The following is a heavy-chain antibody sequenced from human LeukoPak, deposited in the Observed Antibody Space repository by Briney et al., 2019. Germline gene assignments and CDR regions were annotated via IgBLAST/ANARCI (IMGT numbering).Heavy chain of an antibody. CDR1: GGSISSSSYY. J-gene: IGHJ4*02. V-gene: IGHV4-39*01. D-gene: IGHD2-2*01. CDR3: ARHKSTSCLFDY. Sequence: PSETLSLTCTVSGGSISSSSYYWGWIRQPPGKGLEWIGSIYYSGSTYYNPSLKSRVTISVDTSKNQFSLKLSSVTAADTAVYYCARHKSTSCLFDYWGQGTLVTVSS. CDR2: IYYSGST.